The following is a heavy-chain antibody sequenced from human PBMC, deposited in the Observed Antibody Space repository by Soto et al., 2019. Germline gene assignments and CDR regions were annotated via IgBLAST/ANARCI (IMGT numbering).Heavy chain of an antibody. Sequence: SETLSLTCAVYGGSFSGYYWSWIRQPPGKGLEWIGEINHSGSTNYNPSLKSRVSISVDTSKNQFALKLSSVTAAQPAVYYCGRGRGSCSGGSSYPFQPSGPGTL. V-gene: IGHV4-34*01. CDR2: INHSGST. CDR3: GRGRGSCSGGSSYPFQP. D-gene: IGHD2-15*01. J-gene: IGHJ5*01. CDR1: GGSFSGYY.